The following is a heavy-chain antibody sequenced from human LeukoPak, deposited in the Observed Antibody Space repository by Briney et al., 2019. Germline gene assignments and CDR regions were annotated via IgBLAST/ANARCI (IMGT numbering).Heavy chain of an antibody. CDR2: ISAYNFNT. Sequence: ASVKVSCKASGYTFTDYYINWVRQAPGQGLEWMAWISAYNFNTNYAQKFQGRLTLTTDTSTNTAYMELRTLRSDDTAVYYCARGSAQPHDYWGQGALVTVSS. CDR3: ARGSAQPHDY. CDR1: GYTFTDYY. J-gene: IGHJ4*02. D-gene: IGHD2-2*01. V-gene: IGHV1-18*01.